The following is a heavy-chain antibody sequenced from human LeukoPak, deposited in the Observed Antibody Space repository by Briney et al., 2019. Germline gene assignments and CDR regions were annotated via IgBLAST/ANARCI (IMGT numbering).Heavy chain of an antibody. J-gene: IGHJ4*02. D-gene: IGHD6-13*01. Sequence: GGSLRLSCAASGFTFSSYWMHWVRQAPGKGLVWVSRINSDGSSTSYADSVKGRFTISRDISKNTVYLQMNSLRAEDTAVYYCARALAAASHTSFNYWGQGTLVTVSS. CDR1: GFTFSSYW. CDR2: INSDGSST. CDR3: ARALAAASHTSFNY. V-gene: IGHV3-74*01.